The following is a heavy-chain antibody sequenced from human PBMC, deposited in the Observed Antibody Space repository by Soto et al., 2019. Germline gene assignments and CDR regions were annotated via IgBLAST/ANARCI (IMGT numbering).Heavy chain of an antibody. CDR1: GGSFSGYY. D-gene: IGHD2-2*01. V-gene: IGHV4-34*01. J-gene: IGHJ3*02. CDR3: ARSDVVVPAAIAFDI. Sequence: SETLSLTCAVDGGSFSGYYWSWIRQPPGKGLEWIGEINHSGSTNYNPSLKSRVTISVDTSKNQFSLKLSSVTAADTAVYYCARSDVVVPAAIAFDIWGQGTMVTVSS. CDR2: INHSGST.